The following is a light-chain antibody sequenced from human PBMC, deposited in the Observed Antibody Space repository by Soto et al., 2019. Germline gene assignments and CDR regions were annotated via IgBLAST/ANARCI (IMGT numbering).Light chain of an antibody. CDR3: QQDGNSPAIN. V-gene: IGKV3-20*01. J-gene: IGKJ5*01. CDR2: AAS. CDR1: QSVSASY. Sequence: EIVLTQSPGTLSLSPGERATLSCRASQSVSASYLAWYQQKPGQAPRLLIYAASSRATGIPDRFSGSGSGTDFPLTVNRLGPEDFAVYLRQQDGNSPAINLGQGTRLDIK.